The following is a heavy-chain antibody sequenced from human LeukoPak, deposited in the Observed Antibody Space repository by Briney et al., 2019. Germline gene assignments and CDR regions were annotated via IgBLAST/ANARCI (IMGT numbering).Heavy chain of an antibody. D-gene: IGHD2-2*01. CDR1: GYTFTSYY. CDR3: ARGGGEDIVVVPAATNWLDP. Sequence: ASVKVSCKASGYTFTSYYMHWVRQAPRQGLEWMGIINPSGGGTTYAQKFQGRVTMTRDTSTSTVYMALSSLTSDDTAVYYCARGGGEDIVVVPAATNWLDPWGPGTLVTVSS. CDR2: INPSGGGT. V-gene: IGHV1-46*01. J-gene: IGHJ5*02.